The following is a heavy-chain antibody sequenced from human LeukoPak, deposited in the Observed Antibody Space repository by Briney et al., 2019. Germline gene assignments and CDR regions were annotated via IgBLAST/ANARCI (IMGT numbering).Heavy chain of an antibody. CDR1: GGSISSYY. Sequence: SETLSLTCTVSGGSISSYYWSWIRQPPGKGLEWIGSIHYSGSTKYNPSLRSRDTISLDTSNNQFSLKLSSVTAADTAVYYCARGKYSSGWSDSFDIWGQGTMVTVSS. D-gene: IGHD6-19*01. J-gene: IGHJ3*02. V-gene: IGHV4-59*08. CDR2: IHYSGST. CDR3: ARGKYSSGWSDSFDI.